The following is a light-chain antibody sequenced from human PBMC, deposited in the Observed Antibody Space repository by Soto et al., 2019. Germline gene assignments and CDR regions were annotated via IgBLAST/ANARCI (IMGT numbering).Light chain of an antibody. Sequence: EIVLTQSPGTLSLSPGERATLSCRASQSVSSYLAWYQQKPGQAPRLLIYDASDRATGIPARFSGSGSGAESTLTITGLQPDDLGTYYCQHTTDFTFGQGTKVDIK. J-gene: IGKJ2*01. V-gene: IGKV3-11*01. CDR3: QHTTDFT. CDR2: DAS. CDR1: QSVSSY.